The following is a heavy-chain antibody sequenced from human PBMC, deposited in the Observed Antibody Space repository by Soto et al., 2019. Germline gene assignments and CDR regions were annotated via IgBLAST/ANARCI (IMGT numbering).Heavy chain of an antibody. V-gene: IGHV1-69*02. CDR3: ATQMGDYGDYEGWGDY. J-gene: IGHJ4*02. CDR2: IIPILGIA. Sequence: QVQLVQSGAEVKKPGSSVKVSCKASGGTFSSYTISWVRQAPGQGLEWMGRIIPILGIANYAQKFQGRVTITADKSTSTAYMELSSLRSEDTAVYYCATQMGDYGDYEGWGDYWGQGTLVTVSS. CDR1: GGTFSSYT. D-gene: IGHD4-17*01.